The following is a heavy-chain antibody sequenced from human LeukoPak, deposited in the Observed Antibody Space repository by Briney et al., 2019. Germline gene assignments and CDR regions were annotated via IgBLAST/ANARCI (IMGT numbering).Heavy chain of an antibody. J-gene: IGHJ3*02. CDR2: ISSSSGYI. Sequence: GGSLRLSCATSGFTFSSYSMDWVRQAPGEGLEWVSSISSSSGYIYYADSVKGRFTISRDNAKNSVYLLMNNLRAEDTAVYYCTREGPNDAFDIWGQGTMVTVSS. CDR1: GFTFSSYS. CDR3: TREGPNDAFDI. V-gene: IGHV3-21*01.